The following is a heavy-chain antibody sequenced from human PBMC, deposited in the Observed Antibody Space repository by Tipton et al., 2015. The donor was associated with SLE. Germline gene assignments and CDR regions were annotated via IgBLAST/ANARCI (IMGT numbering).Heavy chain of an antibody. CDR3: AWYLYGMDV. J-gene: IGHJ6*02. CDR2: INHSGST. CDR1: GGSISSHY. Sequence: TLSLTCTVSGGSISSHYWSWIRQPPGKGLEWIGEINHSGSTNYNPSLKSRVTISVDTSKNQFSLKLSSVTAADTAVCYCAWYLYGMDVWGQGTTVTVSS. V-gene: IGHV4-34*01. D-gene: IGHD1-14*01.